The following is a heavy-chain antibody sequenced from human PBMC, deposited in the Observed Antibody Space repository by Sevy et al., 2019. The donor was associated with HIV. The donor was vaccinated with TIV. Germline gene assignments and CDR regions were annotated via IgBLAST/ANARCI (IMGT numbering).Heavy chain of an antibody. J-gene: IGHJ4*02. D-gene: IGHD1-7*01. CDR3: ARVDGNYYFNY. Sequence: GGSLRLSCAASGFTFSQYWMGWVRQAPGKGLEWVANIKQDAGQKYYVDSVKGRFTISRDNAKNSLYLQMNSLRAEDTAVYFCARVDGNYYFNYWGQGTLVTVSS. V-gene: IGHV3-7*01. CDR1: GFTFSQYW. CDR2: IKQDAGQK.